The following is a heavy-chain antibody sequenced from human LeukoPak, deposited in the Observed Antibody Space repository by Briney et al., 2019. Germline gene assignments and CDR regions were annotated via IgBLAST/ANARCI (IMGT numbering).Heavy chain of an antibody. D-gene: IGHD2-2*01. Sequence: SETLSLTCTVSGGSISSSSYYWGWIRQPPGKGLEWIGSIYYSGSTYYNPSLKSRVTISVDTSKNQFSLKLSSVTAADTAVYYCARGPGYCSSTSCYPELIDYGGQGTLVTVSS. V-gene: IGHV4-39*01. CDR3: ARGPGYCSSTSCYPELIDY. CDR2: IYYSGST. J-gene: IGHJ4*02. CDR1: GGSISSSSYY.